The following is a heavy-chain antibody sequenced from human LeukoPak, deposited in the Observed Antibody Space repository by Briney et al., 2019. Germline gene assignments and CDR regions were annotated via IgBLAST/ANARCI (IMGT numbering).Heavy chain of an antibody. CDR3: ARAAAYNLDY. J-gene: IGHJ4*02. V-gene: IGHV4-4*02. CDR1: GFIFSSYV. CDR2: IYHDGNT. D-gene: IGHD6-13*01. Sequence: GSLRLSCAASGFIFSSYVMSWVRQPPGKGLEWIGEIYHDGNTYYNPSLKSRVTISVDKSKNQFSVKLSSVTAADTAVYYCARAAAYNLDYWGQGTLVTVSS.